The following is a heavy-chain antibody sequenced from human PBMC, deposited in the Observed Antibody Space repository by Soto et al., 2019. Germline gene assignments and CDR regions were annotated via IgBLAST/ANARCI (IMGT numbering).Heavy chain of an antibody. V-gene: IGHV1-8*01. CDR3: ARVTRRIPLILTGGSCSYWGFDL. CDR1: GYTFTSYD. CDR2: MNPNSGNT. D-gene: IGHD5-18*01. J-gene: IGHJ2*01. Sequence: ASVKVSCKASGYTFTSYDINWVRQATGQGLEWMGWMNPNSGNTGYAQKFQGRVTMTRNTSISTAYMELSSLRSEDTDVYYGARVTRRIPLILTGGSCSYWGFDLWGRGTLVTVSS.